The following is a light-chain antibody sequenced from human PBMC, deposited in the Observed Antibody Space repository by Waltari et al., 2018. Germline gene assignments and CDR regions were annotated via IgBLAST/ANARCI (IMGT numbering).Light chain of an antibody. V-gene: IGKV3-15*01. J-gene: IGKJ4*01. CDR3: QQYNNWPLT. Sequence: EIIMTQSPTTLSLSPGKRATLSCRASQSVTNNLAWYQQKPVQAPRLLIYGASTRATSIPARISGSGSGTEFTLTISSLQSEDFAFYYCQQYNNWPLTFGGGTKVEIK. CDR2: GAS. CDR1: QSVTNN.